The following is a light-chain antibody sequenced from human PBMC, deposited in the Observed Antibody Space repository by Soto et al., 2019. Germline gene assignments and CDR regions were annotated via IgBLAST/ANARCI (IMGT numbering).Light chain of an antibody. Sequence: DIQMTQSPSTLSASVGDRVTITCRASQSISSWLAWYQQKPGKAPQLLSYDASSLESGVPSRFSGRGSDTDCTLSLCSRRRDDVAAFYFQLYSSYPSTFGQGTKAEIK. CDR1: QSISSW. CDR2: DAS. CDR3: QLYSSYPST. J-gene: IGKJ1*01. V-gene: IGKV1-5*01.